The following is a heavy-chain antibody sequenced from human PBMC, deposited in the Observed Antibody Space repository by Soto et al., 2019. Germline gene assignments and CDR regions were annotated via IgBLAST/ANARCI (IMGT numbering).Heavy chain of an antibody. V-gene: IGHV3-48*02. D-gene: IGHD3-3*01. CDR2: ISSSSSTI. CDR3: ATWGLSTTIP. Sequence: EVQLVESGGGLVQPGGSLRLSCAASGFTFTSYSMNWVRQAPGKGLEWVSYISSSSSTIYYADSVKGRFTISRDNAKNSLNRQMSSLRDEDTAVYYCATWGLSTTIPWGQGTLVTVSS. J-gene: IGHJ4*02. CDR1: GFTFTSYS.